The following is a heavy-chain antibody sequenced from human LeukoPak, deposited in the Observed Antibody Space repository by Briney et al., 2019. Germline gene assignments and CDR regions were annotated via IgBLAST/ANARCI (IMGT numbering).Heavy chain of an antibody. Sequence: GESLKISCKSSGYGFTSYWISWVRQMPGKGLEWMGRIDPSDSYTNYSPSFQGHVTISADKSISTAFLQWSSLKASDTAMYYCARQYLGGGSCHDYWGQGTLVTVSS. CDR3: ARQYLGGGSCHDY. J-gene: IGHJ4*02. V-gene: IGHV5-10-1*01. D-gene: IGHD2-15*01. CDR1: GYGFTSYW. CDR2: IDPSDSYT.